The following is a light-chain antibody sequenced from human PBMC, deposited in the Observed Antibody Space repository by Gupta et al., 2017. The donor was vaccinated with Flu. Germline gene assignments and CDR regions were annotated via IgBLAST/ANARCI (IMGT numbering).Light chain of an antibody. J-gene: IGKJ1*01. CDR2: QVS. CDR1: QSLLYSDGNTY. V-gene: IGKV2-30*01. CDR3: MQGSRWPWA. Sequence: DVVMTQSPLSLPVTLGQPASISCRSSQSLLYSDGNTYLHWFQQRPGQSPRRLIYQVSHRESGVPDRFSGSGSGTEFTLKISRVEAEDVGVYYCMQGSRWPWAFGQGTKVELK.